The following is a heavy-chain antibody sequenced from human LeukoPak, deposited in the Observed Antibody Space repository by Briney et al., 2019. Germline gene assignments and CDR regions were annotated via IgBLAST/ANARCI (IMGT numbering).Heavy chain of an antibody. J-gene: IGHJ4*02. Sequence: GGSLRLSCAASRFTFNTYWMHWVRQAPGKGLVWVSRIDSDGYSTAYADSVKGRFTISRDNAKNTLYLQMNSLRAEHTAVYYCASEGTTGTTWGPDYWGQGTLVTVSS. V-gene: IGHV3-74*01. D-gene: IGHD1-1*01. CDR3: ASEGTTGTTWGPDY. CDR2: IDSDGYST. CDR1: RFTFNTYW.